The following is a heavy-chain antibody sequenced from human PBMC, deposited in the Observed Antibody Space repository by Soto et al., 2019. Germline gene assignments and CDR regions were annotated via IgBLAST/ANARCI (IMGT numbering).Heavy chain of an antibody. CDR2: IYYSGST. Sequence: QVQLQESGPGLVKPSQTLSLTCTVSGGSISSADYYWSWIRQPPGKGLEWIGYIYYSGSTYYNPSLKSRAAIPAEMSKNRFSLGLGSAPAADTAVYSCGGAVSCRSAACSNWFASGAQEPLFTVSS. CDR1: GGSISSADYY. CDR3: GGAVSCRSAACSNWFAS. J-gene: IGHJ5*01. D-gene: IGHD1-26*01. V-gene: IGHV4-30-4*01.